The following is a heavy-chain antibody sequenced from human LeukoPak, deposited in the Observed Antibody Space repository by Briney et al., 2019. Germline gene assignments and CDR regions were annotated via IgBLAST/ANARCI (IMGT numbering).Heavy chain of an antibody. D-gene: IGHD3/OR15-3a*01. CDR1: GFTFSSYV. CDR3: AIGPRQKRGLSTY. Sequence: GGTLTLSCAASGFTFSSYVRSWVRQAPGKGLEWVSGISGSGTNTYYADSVKGRFTISRDKSKSTIYLQVDSLRVADTAVDYCAIGPRQKRGLSTYWGQGTLVTVSS. V-gene: IGHV3-23*01. J-gene: IGHJ4*02. CDR2: ISGSGTNT.